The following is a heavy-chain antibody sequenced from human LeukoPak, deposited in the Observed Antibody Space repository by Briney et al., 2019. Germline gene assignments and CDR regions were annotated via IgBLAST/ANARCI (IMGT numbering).Heavy chain of an antibody. CDR2: ISAYNGNT. J-gene: IGHJ6*03. V-gene: IGHV1-18*01. CDR1: GYTFTSYG. Sequence: ASVKVSCKASGYTFTSYGISWVRQAPGQGLEWVGWISAYNGNTNYAQKLQGRVTMTRDTSISTAYMELSRLRSDDTAVYYCARDHSNDFWSGSGPLYYMDVWGKGTTVTISS. D-gene: IGHD3-3*01. CDR3: ARDHSNDFWSGSGPLYYMDV.